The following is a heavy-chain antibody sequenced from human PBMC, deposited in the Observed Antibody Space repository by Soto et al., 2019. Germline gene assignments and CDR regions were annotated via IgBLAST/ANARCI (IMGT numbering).Heavy chain of an antibody. CDR1: GYTFTGYY. D-gene: IGHD6-19*01. CDR2: INPNSGGT. J-gene: IGHJ6*02. V-gene: IGHV1-2*04. Sequence: ASVKVSCKASGYTFTGYYMHWVRQAPGQGLEWMGWINPNSGGTNYAQKFQGWVTMTRDTSISTAYMELSRLRSDDTAVYYCARDRALAIAVARPGYYGMDVWGQGTMVTVSS. CDR3: ARDRALAIAVARPGYYGMDV.